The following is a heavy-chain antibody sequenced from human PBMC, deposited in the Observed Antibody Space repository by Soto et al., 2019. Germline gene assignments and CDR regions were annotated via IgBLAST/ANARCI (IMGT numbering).Heavy chain of an antibody. CDR3: AGLTTDDAFDI. Sequence: GGSLRLSCAASGFTVSSNYMSWVRQAPGKGLEWVSVIYSGGSTYYADSVKGRFTISRDNSKNTLYLQMNSLRAEDTAVYYWAGLTTDDAFDIWGQGTMVTVSS. CDR1: GFTVSSNY. J-gene: IGHJ3*02. CDR2: IYSGGST. V-gene: IGHV3-53*01. D-gene: IGHD4-17*01.